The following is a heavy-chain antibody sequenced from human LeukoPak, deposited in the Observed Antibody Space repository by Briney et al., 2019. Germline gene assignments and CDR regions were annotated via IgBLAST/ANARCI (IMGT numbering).Heavy chain of an antibody. Sequence: GGSLKLSCAASGFTFSSYWMHWVRQAPGKGLVWVSRINSDGSSTSYADSVKGRFTISRDNAKNTLYLQMNSLRAEDTAVYYCARDEAAAGILDCWGQGTLVTVSS. J-gene: IGHJ4*02. V-gene: IGHV3-74*01. D-gene: IGHD6-13*01. CDR1: GFTFSSYW. CDR3: ARDEAAAGILDC. CDR2: INSDGSST.